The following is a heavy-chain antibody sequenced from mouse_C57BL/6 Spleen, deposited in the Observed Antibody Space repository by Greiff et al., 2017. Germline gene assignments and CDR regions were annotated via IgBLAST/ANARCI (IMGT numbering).Heavy chain of an antibody. CDR2: IDPETGGT. D-gene: IGHD2-3*01. CDR1: GYTFTDYD. CDR3: TRRDGVLDY. V-gene: IGHV1-15*01. J-gene: IGHJ2*01. Sequence: VQLQESGAELVRPGASVTLSCKASGYTFTDYDMYWVKQTPVHGLEWIGAIDPETGGTAYNQKFKGKAILTADKSSSTAYMELRSLTSEDSAVYYCTRRDGVLDYWGQGTTLTVSS.